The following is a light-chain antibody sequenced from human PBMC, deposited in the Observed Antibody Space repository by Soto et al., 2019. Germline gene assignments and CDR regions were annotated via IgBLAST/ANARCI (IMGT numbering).Light chain of an antibody. Sequence: QSVLTQPPSASGTPGQRVTISCSGSNSNIGSNTVHWYQHLSGTAPKLLIYKDSQRPSGIPDRVSASKSGTSASLAISGLQSEDEGEYYCATWDDSLNVLVFGGGTKLTVL. CDR2: KDS. CDR3: ATWDDSLNVLV. J-gene: IGLJ2*01. V-gene: IGLV1-44*01. CDR1: NSNIGSNT.